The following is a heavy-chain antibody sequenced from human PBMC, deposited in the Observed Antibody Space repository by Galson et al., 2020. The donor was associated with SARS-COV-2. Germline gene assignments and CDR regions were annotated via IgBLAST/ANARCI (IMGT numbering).Heavy chain of an antibody. CDR1: GGSISNYY. CDR3: ARSGSSWGDWFDP. D-gene: IGHD6-13*01. J-gene: IGHJ5*02. V-gene: IGHV4-59*01. Sequence: ETSETLSLTCTVSGGSISNYYWSWIRQPPGKRLEWIGYIYYDGSTNYSPSLKNRVIISVDRSKNQISLKLTSVTAADTAVYFCARSGSSWGDWFDPWGQGTPVTVSS. CDR2: IYYDGST.